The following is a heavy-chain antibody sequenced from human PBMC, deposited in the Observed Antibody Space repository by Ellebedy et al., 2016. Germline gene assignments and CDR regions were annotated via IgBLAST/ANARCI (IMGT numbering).Heavy chain of an antibody. J-gene: IGHJ6*02. CDR2: IYPGDSDT. CDR1: GYSFTSYW. V-gene: IGHV5-51*01. CDR3: ARRQKTGRSLHPNGMDV. Sequence: GESLKISXKGSGYSFTSYWIGWVRQMPGKGLEWMGIIYPGDSDTRYSPSFQGQVTISADKPISTAYLQWSSLKASDTAMYYCARRQKTGRSLHPNGMDVWGQGTTVTVSS. D-gene: IGHD3-22*01.